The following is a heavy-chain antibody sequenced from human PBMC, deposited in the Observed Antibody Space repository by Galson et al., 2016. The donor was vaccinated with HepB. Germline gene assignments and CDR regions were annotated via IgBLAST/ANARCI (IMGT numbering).Heavy chain of an antibody. D-gene: IGHD3-22*01. J-gene: IGHJ2*01. CDR3: ARDRTHYYASSRHWYFDL. V-gene: IGHV1-46*01. CDR1: GYTFTNYY. CDR2: VNPSGGST. Sequence: SVKVSCKASGYTFTNYYIHWVRQAPGQGLEWMGRVNPSGGSTSYAQKFQGRVTMTRDTSTGTVYMQLSSLRSEDTAVYYCARDRTHYYASSRHWYFDLWGRGTLVTVSS.